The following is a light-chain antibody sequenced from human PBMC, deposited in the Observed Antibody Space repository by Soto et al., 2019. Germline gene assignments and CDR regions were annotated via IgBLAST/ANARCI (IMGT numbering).Light chain of an antibody. CDR1: QSLLYNSNNKNY. CDR2: WAS. CDR3: QQYYNGPWT. V-gene: IGKV4-1*01. J-gene: IGKJ1*01. Sequence: DIVMTQSPDSLAVSLGERATINCKSSQSLLYNSNNKNYLAWFQQKSGQPPKLLIYWASTRESGVPDRFSGSGSRTDFTLTVSSLQAEDVAVYYCQQYYNGPWTFGQGTRVEIK.